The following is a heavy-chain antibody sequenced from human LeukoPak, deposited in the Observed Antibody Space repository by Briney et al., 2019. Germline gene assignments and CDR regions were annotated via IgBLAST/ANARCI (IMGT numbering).Heavy chain of an antibody. CDR1: GTSFTSYY. CDR3: ARMTTGHDY. Sequence: PSEPLPLTCGVSGTSFTSYYWSWIRQTPGKGLEWIGEVNHSGYTNMNPSLKSRVTISVDTSKNQFSLMMTSVTAADTAVYFCARMTTGHDYWGQGTLVTVSS. D-gene: IGHD4-17*01. J-gene: IGHJ4*02. V-gene: IGHV4-34*01. CDR2: VNHSGYT.